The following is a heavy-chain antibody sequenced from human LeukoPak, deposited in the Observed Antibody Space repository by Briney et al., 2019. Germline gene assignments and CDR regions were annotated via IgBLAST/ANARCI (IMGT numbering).Heavy chain of an antibody. Sequence: PSETLSLTCTVSGGSISSYYWSWIRQPPEKGLEWIGYIYYSGSTNYNPSLKSRVTISVDTSKNQFSLKLSSVTAADTAVYYCARARYYGSGSYYPFDYWGQGTLVTVSS. CDR3: ARARYYGSGSYYPFDY. CDR2: IYYSGST. V-gene: IGHV4-59*01. J-gene: IGHJ4*02. CDR1: GGSISSYY. D-gene: IGHD3-10*01.